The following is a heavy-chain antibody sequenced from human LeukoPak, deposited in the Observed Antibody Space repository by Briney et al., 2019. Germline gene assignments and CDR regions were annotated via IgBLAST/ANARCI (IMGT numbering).Heavy chain of an antibody. CDR1: GGSISSGSYY. CDR2: IYTSGST. V-gene: IGHV4-61*02. J-gene: IGHJ4*02. CDR3: AREAYCGGDCYYATDY. Sequence: TSETLSLTCTVSGGSISSGSYYCSWIRQPAGKGLEWIGRIYTSGSTNYNPSLKSRVTISVDTSKNQFSLKLSSVTAADTAVYYCAREAYCGGDCYYATDYWGQGTLVTVSS. D-gene: IGHD2-21*02.